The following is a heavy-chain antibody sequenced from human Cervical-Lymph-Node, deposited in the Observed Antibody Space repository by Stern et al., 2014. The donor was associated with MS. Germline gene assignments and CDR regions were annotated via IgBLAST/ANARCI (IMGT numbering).Heavy chain of an antibody. D-gene: IGHD3-10*01. CDR3: ARLSGDLYYYGMDV. J-gene: IGHJ6*02. CDR1: EGTFSSYA. V-gene: IGHV1-69*01. CDR2: IIPIFGTA. Sequence: EQLEESGAEVKKPGSSVKVSCKASEGTFSSYAISWVRQAPGQGLEWMGGIIPIFGTANYAQKFQGRVTITADESTSTAYMELSSLRSEDTAVYYCARLSGDLYYYGMDVWGQGTTVTVSS.